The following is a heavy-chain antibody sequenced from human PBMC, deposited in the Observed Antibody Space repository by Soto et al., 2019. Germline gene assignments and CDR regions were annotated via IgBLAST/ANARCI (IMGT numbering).Heavy chain of an antibody. Sequence: PGGSLRLSCAASGFTFSSFWMHWVRQAPGKGLVWVSRASPDGTSTSYADSVKGRFTISRDNAKNTLYVQTNSLRAEDTAVYYCTRHGSGDYFLFDPWGQGTLVTVSS. V-gene: IGHV3-74*01. CDR3: TRHGSGDYFLFDP. J-gene: IGHJ5*02. CDR1: GFTFSSFW. D-gene: IGHD4-17*01. CDR2: ASPDGTST.